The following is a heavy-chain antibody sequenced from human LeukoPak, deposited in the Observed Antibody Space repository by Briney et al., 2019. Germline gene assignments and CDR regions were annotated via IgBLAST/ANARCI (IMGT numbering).Heavy chain of an antibody. V-gene: IGHV3-23*01. Sequence: GGSLRLSCAASGFTFSSYGMTWVRQAPGKGLEWVAAISGSTGTTYYADSVTGRFTISRDKSKNTLYLQMNSLRAEDTAVYYCANRAYSSGYYRFDYWGQGTLVTVSS. CDR2: ISGSTGTT. CDR1: GFTFSSYG. CDR3: ANRAYSSGYYRFDY. J-gene: IGHJ4*02. D-gene: IGHD3-22*01.